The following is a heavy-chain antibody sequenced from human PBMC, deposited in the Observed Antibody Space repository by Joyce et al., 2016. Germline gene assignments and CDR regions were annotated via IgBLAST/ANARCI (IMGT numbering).Heavy chain of an antibody. CDR3: ARGGTSSDHYFFYTLDV. D-gene: IGHD1-14*01. V-gene: IGHV1-69*12. CDR2: IIPFFGVA. CDR1: GGAFSNFT. J-gene: IGHJ6*02. Sequence: QVLLVQSGATVKRPGSSLRVSCKSSGGAFSNFTVNWVRQAPGQRLEWMGGIIPFFGVAKYAEHFQGRVTLTADLSTRTAYMELSSLTSADTAVYYCARGGTSSDHYFFYTLDVWGPGTTVIVSS.